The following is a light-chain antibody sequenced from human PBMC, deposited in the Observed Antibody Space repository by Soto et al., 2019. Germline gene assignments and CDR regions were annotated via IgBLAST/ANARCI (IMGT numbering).Light chain of an antibody. CDR1: SSDVGGYNY. CDR2: DVS. Sequence: QSALPQPASVSGSPGQSITISCTGTSSDVGGYNYVSWYQQHPGKAPKLMIYDVSNRPSGVSNRFSGSKSGNTASLTVSGLQAEDEADYYCSSYTSSSVGVFGTGTKVTV. CDR3: SSYTSSSVGV. V-gene: IGLV2-14*01. J-gene: IGLJ1*01.